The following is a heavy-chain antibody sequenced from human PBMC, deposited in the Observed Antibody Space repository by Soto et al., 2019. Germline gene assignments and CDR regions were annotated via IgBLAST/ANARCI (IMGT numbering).Heavy chain of an antibody. V-gene: IGHV1-69*12. CDR3: ARRYCISSSCSLYGMDV. J-gene: IGHJ6*02. CDR2: IIPMFGTA. D-gene: IGHD2-15*01. CDR1: GGTFSTYA. Sequence: QVQLVQSGAEVKKPGSSVKVSCKASGGTFSTYAISWVRQAPGQGLEWMGGIIPMFGTANYAQKFQGRVTITGDESTSTAYMELSSLRSEDTAVFYCARRYCISSSCSLYGMDVWGQGTTVTVSS.